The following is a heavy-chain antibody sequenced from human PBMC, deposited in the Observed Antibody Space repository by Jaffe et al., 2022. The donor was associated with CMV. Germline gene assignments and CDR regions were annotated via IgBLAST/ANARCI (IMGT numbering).Heavy chain of an antibody. V-gene: IGHV2-70*15. CDR2: IDWDDDK. J-gene: IGHJ6*03. CDR1: GFSLSTSGMC. Sequence: QVTLRESGPALVKPTQTLTLTCTFSGFSLSTSGMCVSWIRQPPGKALEWLARIDWDDDKYYSTSLKTRLTISKDTSKNQVVLTMTNMDPVDTATYYCARIQGGQWPYRNYYYMDVWGKGTTVTVSS. D-gene: IGHD6-19*01. CDR3: ARIQGGQWPYRNYYYMDV.